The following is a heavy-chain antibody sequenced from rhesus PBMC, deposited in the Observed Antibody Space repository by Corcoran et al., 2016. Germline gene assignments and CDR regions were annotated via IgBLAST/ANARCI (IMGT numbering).Heavy chain of an antibody. CDR1: GGSISSSY. CDR3: AREYSYYFDY. J-gene: IGHJ4*01. V-gene: IGHV4-169*02. D-gene: IGHD4-23*01. CDR2: IYGSGSNT. Sequence: QLQLQESGPGLVKPSETLSVTCAVSGGSISSSYWCWIRQAPGKGLEWIGNIYGSGSNTNYNPSLKSRVPLSVDTSKNQLSLKLSSVTAADTAVYYCAREYSYYFDYWGQGVLVTVSS.